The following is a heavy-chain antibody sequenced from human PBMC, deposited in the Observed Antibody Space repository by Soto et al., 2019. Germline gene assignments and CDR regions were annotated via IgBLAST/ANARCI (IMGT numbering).Heavy chain of an antibody. Sequence: PSDTLSLTCTVSCGSVSSSSYYWVFVRQRPWKWVDWSGGVYGSWSTYYSPSLESRVTISVDKSKNQFSLKLMSLSAADTAVYYCGRLEGLATISYYFDYGAQEALVTVSS. CDR2: VYGSWST. J-gene: IGHJ4*02. V-gene: IGHV4-39*01. CDR3: GRLEGLATISYYFDY. CDR1: CGSVSSSSYY. D-gene: IGHD3-9*01.